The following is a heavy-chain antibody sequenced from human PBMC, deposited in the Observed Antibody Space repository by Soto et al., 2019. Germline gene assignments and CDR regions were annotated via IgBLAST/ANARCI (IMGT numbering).Heavy chain of an antibody. CDR1: GITFRNYA. V-gene: IGHV3-23*01. CDR3: ATRNYYDSSGYYYWYYFDF. Sequence: SLRLSCAASGITFRNYAMSWVRQAPGKGLEWVSVVSGSGDSTYYAESVKGRFTISRDNSKNTLHLQMNSLGAEDTAVYYCATRNYYDSSGYYYWYYFDFWGQGTLVTVSS. D-gene: IGHD3-22*01. CDR2: VSGSGDST. J-gene: IGHJ4*02.